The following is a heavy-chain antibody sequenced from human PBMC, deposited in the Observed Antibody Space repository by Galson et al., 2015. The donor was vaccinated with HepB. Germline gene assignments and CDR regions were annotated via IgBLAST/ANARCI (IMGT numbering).Heavy chain of an antibody. CDR3: ESEPAGSYYFDY. CDR1: GDTFTYYW. D-gene: IGHD3-10*01. CDR2: INPTSGTT. V-gene: IGHV1-46*01. Sequence: SVKVSCKASGDTFTYYWLHWVRQAPGQGLEWMATINPTSGTTRYAQKFQGRVTVTRDTSTSTVYMELSSLRSEDTALYYCESEPAGSYYFDYWGQGTLVTVSS. J-gene: IGHJ4*02.